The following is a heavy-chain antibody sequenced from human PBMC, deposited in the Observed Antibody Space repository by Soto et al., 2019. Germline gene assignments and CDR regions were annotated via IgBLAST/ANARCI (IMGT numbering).Heavy chain of an antibody. D-gene: IGHD3-10*01. J-gene: IGHJ4*02. Sequence: QTGGSLRLTCAAPVFTFITFDMSWVRQAPGKGLEWVSSISGSGESTYYADSVKGRLSISRDNSKNTLYLQMNSLRAEDTAVYYCAKRREGGYYTFDYWGQGTPVTVS. CDR2: ISGSGEST. V-gene: IGHV3-23*01. CDR3: AKRREGGYYTFDY. CDR1: VFTFITFD.